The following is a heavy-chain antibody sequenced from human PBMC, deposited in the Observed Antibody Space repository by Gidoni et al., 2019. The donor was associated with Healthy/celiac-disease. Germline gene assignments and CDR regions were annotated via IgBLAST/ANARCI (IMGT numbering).Heavy chain of an antibody. CDR2: ISWNSGSI. J-gene: IGHJ3*02. V-gene: IGHV3-9*01. D-gene: IGHD3-22*01. CDR1: GFTFDDYA. Sequence: EVQLVESGGGLVQPGRSLRLSCAASGFTFDDYAMHWVRQAPGKGLELVSGISWNSGSIGYADSVKGRFTISRDNAKNSLYLQMNSLRAEDTALYYCAKPPSQNYYDSSGADAFDIWGQGTMVTVSS. CDR3: AKPPSQNYYDSSGADAFDI.